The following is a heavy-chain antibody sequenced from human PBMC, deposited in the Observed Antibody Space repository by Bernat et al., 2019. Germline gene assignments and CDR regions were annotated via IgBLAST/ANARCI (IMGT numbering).Heavy chain of an antibody. D-gene: IGHD7-27*01. CDR2: ISSGSTYI. V-gene: IGHV3-21*05. Sequence: EVLLVESGGGLVKPGGSLRLSCAASGFMFNSYNMNWVRQAPGKGLEWVSYISSGSTYIYYADSVEGRFSISRDNAKNSLYLQMDSLRAEDTAVYYCARSTMGNAFDIWGQGTMVTVSS. CDR1: GFMFNSYN. J-gene: IGHJ3*02. CDR3: ARSTMGNAFDI.